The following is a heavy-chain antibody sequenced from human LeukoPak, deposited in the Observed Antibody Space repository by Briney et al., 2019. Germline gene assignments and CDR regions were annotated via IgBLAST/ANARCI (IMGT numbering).Heavy chain of an antibody. CDR2: IYYIGST. CDR1: GDSINKNY. J-gene: IGHJ4*02. V-gene: IGHV4-59*01. Sequence: SETLSFTCTVSGDSINKNYWSWIRQSPGKGLEWIGYIYYIGSTNYNPSLASRITISLDTSKSQFSLTLNSVTAADTAIYFCARVNTGKVTLDYWGQGILVTVSS. CDR3: ARVNTGKVTLDY. D-gene: IGHD4-23*01.